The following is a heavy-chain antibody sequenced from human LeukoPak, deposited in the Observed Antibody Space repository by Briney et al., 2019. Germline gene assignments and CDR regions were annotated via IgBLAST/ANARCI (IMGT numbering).Heavy chain of an antibody. CDR2: IYHSGST. V-gene: IGHV4-4*02. CDR1: GGSISSSNW. J-gene: IGHJ6*03. Sequence: SETLSLTCAVSGGSISSSNWWSWVRQPPGKGLEWIGEIYHSGSTNYNPSLKSRVTISVDTSKNQFSLKLSSVTAADTAVYYCSRLAVSMARGAPVYYMDVWGKGTTVTISS. CDR3: SRLAVSMARGAPVYYMDV. D-gene: IGHD3-10*01.